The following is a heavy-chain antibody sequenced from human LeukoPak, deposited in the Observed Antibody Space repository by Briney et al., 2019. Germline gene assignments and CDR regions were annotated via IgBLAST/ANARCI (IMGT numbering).Heavy chain of an antibody. D-gene: IGHD5-12*01. CDR3: AKGYVVATTLNWFDP. V-gene: IGHV3-30*18. CDR1: GFTFSSYG. CDR2: ISYDGSNK. Sequence: GGSLRLSCAASGFTFSSYGMHWVRQAPGKGLEWVAVISYDGSNKYYADSVKGRFTISRDNSKNTLYLQMNSLRAEDTAVYYCAKGYVVATTLNWFDPWGQGTLVTVSS. J-gene: IGHJ5*02.